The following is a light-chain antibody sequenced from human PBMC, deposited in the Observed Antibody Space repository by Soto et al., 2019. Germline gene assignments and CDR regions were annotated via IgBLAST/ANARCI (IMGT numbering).Light chain of an antibody. CDR1: QSVYNK. CDR2: GAS. J-gene: IGKJ2*02. V-gene: IGKV3-15*01. Sequence: EIVMTQSPATLSVSPGERATLSCRASQSVYNKFAWYQQRPGQAPRLLIYGASTRATGIPARFSGGGSGTEFSLTISSLQSEDFAVYYCQQYNDWPMCSFAQGTRLEIK. CDR3: QQYNDWPMCS.